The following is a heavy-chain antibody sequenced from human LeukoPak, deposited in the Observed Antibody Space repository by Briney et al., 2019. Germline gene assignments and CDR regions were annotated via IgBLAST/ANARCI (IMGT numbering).Heavy chain of an antibody. CDR2: MNPNSGTT. Sequence: ASVKVSCKTSGYTFTSVDIDRVRQATGQGLEWVGWMNPNSGTTGYAQKFQGRVTMTTNTSISTAYMELSSLRSEDTAIYYCARAPSRDIVLMVYASDYYFDYWGLGTLVTVSS. CDR1: GYTFTSVD. D-gene: IGHD2-8*01. J-gene: IGHJ4*02. CDR3: ARAPSRDIVLMVYASDYYFDY. V-gene: IGHV1-8*01.